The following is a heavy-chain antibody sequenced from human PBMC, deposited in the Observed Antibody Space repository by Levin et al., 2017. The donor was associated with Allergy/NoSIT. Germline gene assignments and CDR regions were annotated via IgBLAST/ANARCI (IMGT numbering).Heavy chain of an antibody. CDR3: AREEGSLDY. Sequence: SQTLSLPCAISGDSVSSTSPAWNWIRQSPSRGLEWLGRTYYRSKWYFDYAVSVKSRIAINPDTSKNQFSLQLNSVTPEDTAVYYCAREEGSLDYWGQGTLVTVSS. CDR1: GDSVSSTSPA. D-gene: IGHD2-15*01. CDR2: TYYRSKWYF. V-gene: IGHV6-1*01. J-gene: IGHJ4*02.